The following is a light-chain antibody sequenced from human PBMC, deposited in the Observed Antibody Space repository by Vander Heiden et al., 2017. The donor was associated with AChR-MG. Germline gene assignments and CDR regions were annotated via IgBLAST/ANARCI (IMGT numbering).Light chain of an antibody. Sequence: PGEGASLSCRASQPLSNIYLAWYQQKPGQAPRLLISGASSRATCIPDRFSGIGSGTDFTLTISRLEPENFAVYYCQQYSRSQTFGQGAKAGIK. CDR3: QQYSRSQT. CDR1: QPLSNIY. V-gene: IGKV3-20*01. CDR2: GAS. J-gene: IGKJ1*01.